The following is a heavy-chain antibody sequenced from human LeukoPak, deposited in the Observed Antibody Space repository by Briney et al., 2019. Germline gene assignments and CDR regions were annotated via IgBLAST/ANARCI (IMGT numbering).Heavy chain of an antibody. D-gene: IGHD2-2*01. Sequence: SVKVSRKASGGTFSSYTISWVRQAPGQGLEWMGRIIPILGIANYAQKFQGRVTITADESTSTAYMELSSLRSEDTAVYYCARARPGSTSSEFDYWGQGTLVTVSS. V-gene: IGHV1-69*02. J-gene: IGHJ4*02. CDR2: IIPILGIA. CDR3: ARARPGSTSSEFDY. CDR1: GGTFSSYT.